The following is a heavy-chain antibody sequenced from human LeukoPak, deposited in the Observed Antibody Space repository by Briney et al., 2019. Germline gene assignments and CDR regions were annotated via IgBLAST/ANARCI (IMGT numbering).Heavy chain of an antibody. CDR2: ISSSSSNM. CDR3: AREYSSSSGRSFDY. V-gene: IGHV3-48*01. Sequence: GGSLRLSCAASGFTFSTYSMNWVRQAPGKGLQWVSYISSSSSNMYYAASVKGRLTISRDNAKNSLFLQMNSLRAEDTAVYYCAREYSSSSGRSFDYWGQGTLVTVSS. CDR1: GFTFSTYS. J-gene: IGHJ4*02. D-gene: IGHD6-6*01.